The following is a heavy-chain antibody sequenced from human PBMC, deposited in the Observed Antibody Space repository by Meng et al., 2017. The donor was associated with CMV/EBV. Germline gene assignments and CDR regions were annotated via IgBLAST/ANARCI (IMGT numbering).Heavy chain of an antibody. J-gene: IGHJ4*02. Sequence: ASVKVSCKASGYTFTGYYMHWVRQAPGQGLEWMGWINPNSGGTNYAQKFQGRVTMTRDTSISTAYMELSRLRSDDTAVYYCARETYYYDSSGYYYSNWGQGTLVTVS. CDR3: ARETYYYDSSGYYYSN. V-gene: IGHV1-2*02. CDR2: INPNSGGT. D-gene: IGHD3-22*01. CDR1: GYTFTGYY.